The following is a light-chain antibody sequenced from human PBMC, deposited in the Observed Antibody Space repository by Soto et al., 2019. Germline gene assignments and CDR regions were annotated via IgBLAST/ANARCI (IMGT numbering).Light chain of an antibody. CDR1: QSISTY. V-gene: IGKV1-39*01. J-gene: IGKJ5*01. Sequence: DIQITQSPSSLSSSLGDIVAITFRASQSISTYLNWYHQKPGKAPKLLIYGASSLQSGVPSRFSGSGSGTDFTLTISSLQPEDFATYYCQQSYSTTITFGQGTRLEIK. CDR2: GAS. CDR3: QQSYSTTIT.